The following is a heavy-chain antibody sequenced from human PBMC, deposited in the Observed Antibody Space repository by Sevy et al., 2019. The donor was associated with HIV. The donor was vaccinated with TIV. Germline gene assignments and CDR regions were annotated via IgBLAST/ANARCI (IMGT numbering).Heavy chain of an antibody. Sequence: GGSLRLSCVASGFNLENFWMNWVRQAPGKGLEWVANIRQDGSEIHYVASVKGRFTISRDNARNLVYLQMNSLRVEDTALYYCVRAIQSDCSFWGQGALVTVSS. V-gene: IGHV3-7*01. CDR2: IRQDGSEI. CDR1: GFNLENFW. D-gene: IGHD2-21*02. CDR3: VRAIQSDCSF. J-gene: IGHJ4*02.